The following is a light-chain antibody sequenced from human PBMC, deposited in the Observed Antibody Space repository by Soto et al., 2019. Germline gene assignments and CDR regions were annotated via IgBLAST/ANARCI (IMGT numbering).Light chain of an antibody. J-gene: IGKJ3*01. CDR3: QQYGNSPLLT. V-gene: IGKV3-20*01. CDR2: GAS. Sequence: EIVLTQSPGTLSLSPGERATLSCRASQSLRSTYLAWYQQKPGQAPRLLIYGASSRATGIPDRFTGSGSGTDFTLTISRLEPEDFAVYYCQQYGNSPLLTFGPGTKVDIK. CDR1: QSLRSTY.